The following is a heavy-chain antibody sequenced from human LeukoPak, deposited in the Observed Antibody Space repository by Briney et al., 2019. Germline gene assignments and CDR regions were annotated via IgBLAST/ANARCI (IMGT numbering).Heavy chain of an antibody. V-gene: IGHV3-66*01. CDR3: ARYSDRGEWYPSY. CDR2: IYSGGKT. CDR1: GFTVNSSY. Sequence: PGGSLRLSCAATGFTVNSSYMSWVRQAPGKGLEWVSVIYSGGKTYYADSVKGRFSISRDNSKNMVYLQMNSLRAEDTAVYYCARYSDRGEWYPSYWGQGTLVTVSP. D-gene: IGHD3-3*01. J-gene: IGHJ4*02.